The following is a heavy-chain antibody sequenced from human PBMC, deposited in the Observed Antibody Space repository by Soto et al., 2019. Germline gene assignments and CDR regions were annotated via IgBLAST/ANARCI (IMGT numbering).Heavy chain of an antibody. Sequence: EVQLVESGGGLVKPGGSLRLSCAASGFTFSSYSMNWVRQAPGKGLDWVSSISSSSGYIYYADSVKGRFTISRDNAKNSLYLQMNSLRAEDTAVYYCARVKLGYCISTSCYHDYWGQGTLVTVSS. J-gene: IGHJ4*02. CDR3: ARVKLGYCISTSCYHDY. CDR2: ISSSSGYI. CDR1: GFTFSSYS. V-gene: IGHV3-21*01. D-gene: IGHD2-2*01.